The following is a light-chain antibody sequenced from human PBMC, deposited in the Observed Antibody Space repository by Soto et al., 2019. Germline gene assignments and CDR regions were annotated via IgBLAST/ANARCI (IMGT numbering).Light chain of an antibody. J-gene: IGLJ1*01. CDR3: AAWDDSLNGLYV. CDR2: SNN. Sequence: VLTQPPSASGTPGQRVTISCSGRSSNIGSNTVNWYQQLPGTAPKLLIYSNNQRPSGVPDRFSGSKSGTSASLAISGLQSEDEAVYYCAAWDDSLNGLYVFGTGTKV. CDR1: SSNIGSNT. V-gene: IGLV1-44*01.